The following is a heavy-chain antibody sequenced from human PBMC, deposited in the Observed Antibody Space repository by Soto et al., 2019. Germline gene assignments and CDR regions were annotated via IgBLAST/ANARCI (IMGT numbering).Heavy chain of an antibody. V-gene: IGHV3-23*01. CDR2: ISGSGGST. J-gene: IGHJ5*02. D-gene: IGHD2-21*01. Sequence: GGSLRLSCAASGFTFSSYAMSWVRQAPGKGLEWVSAISGSGGSTYYADSVKGRFTISRDNSKNTLYLQMNSLRAEDTAVYYCAKFLREDDFPFVGFDPWGQGTLVTVSS. CDR1: GFTFSSYA. CDR3: AKFLREDDFPFVGFDP.